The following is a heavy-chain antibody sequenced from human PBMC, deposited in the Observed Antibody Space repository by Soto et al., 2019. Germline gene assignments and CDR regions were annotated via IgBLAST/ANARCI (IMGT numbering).Heavy chain of an antibody. CDR2: IYHSGTT. Sequence: SETLSLTCTVSGGSISSYYWSWIRQPPGKGLEWIGYIYHSGTTNYNPSLKSRVTMSVDTSRNHLSLKLTSVTAADTAVYYCARWADSSSSPSDNYGMDVWGQGTTVTVSS. D-gene: IGHD6-13*01. V-gene: IGHV4-4*09. CDR1: GGSISSYY. J-gene: IGHJ6*02. CDR3: ARWADSSSSPSDNYGMDV.